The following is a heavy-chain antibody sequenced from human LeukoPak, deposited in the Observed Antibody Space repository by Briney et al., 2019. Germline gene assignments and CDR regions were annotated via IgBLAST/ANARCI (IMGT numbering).Heavy chain of an antibody. D-gene: IGHD3-3*01. Sequence: GGSLRLSCAASGFTFSSYAMSWVRQAPGKGLEWVSAISGSGGSTYYADSVKGRFTISRDNSKNTLYLQMNSLRAEDTTVYYCARDSGVETNYYYYMDVWGKGTTVTVSS. V-gene: IGHV3-23*01. CDR3: ARDSGVETNYYYYMDV. CDR2: ISGSGGST. J-gene: IGHJ6*03. CDR1: GFTFSSYA.